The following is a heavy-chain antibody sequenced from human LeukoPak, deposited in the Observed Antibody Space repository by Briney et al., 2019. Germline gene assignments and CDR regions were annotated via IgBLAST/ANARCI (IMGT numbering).Heavy chain of an antibody. V-gene: IGHV4-59*11. CDR1: DGSISSHY. J-gene: IGHJ5*02. Sequence: PSETLSLTCTVSDGSISSHYWSWIRQPPGKGLEWIGYMYYSGSTKYKPSLKSRVIISVDTSKNQFSLKLSSVTAADTAVYYCARAGGMYNWFDPWGQGTLVTVSS. CDR3: ARAGGMYNWFDP. CDR2: MYYSGST. D-gene: IGHD3-16*01.